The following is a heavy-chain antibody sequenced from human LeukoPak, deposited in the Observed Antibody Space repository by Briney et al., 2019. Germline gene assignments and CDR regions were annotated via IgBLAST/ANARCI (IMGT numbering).Heavy chain of an antibody. CDR3: ARSWFDP. J-gene: IGHJ5*02. CDR2: IYYSGST. CDR1: GGSISSSSYY. Sequence: PSETLSLTCTVSGGSISSSSYYWGWIRQPPGKGLEWIGSIYYSGSTYYNPSLKSRVTISIDTSKNQFFLDLSSVTAADTAIYYCARSWFDPWGQGILVTVSS. V-gene: IGHV4-39*01.